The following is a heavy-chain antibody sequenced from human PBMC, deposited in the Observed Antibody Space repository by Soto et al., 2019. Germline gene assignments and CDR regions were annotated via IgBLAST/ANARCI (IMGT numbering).Heavy chain of an antibody. CDR1: GDSINNKNW. CDR3: ASVDVPEASSWPPCHP. CDR2: IYHTGRS. Sequence: QVQLQESGPGLVKPSGTLSLTCSVSGDSINNKNWWTWLRQPPGKRLEWIGDIYHTGRSSYNPSLTCXVXIXLYKSKNLVSLKLTSVTSASTAVYYCASVDVPEASSWPPCHPWGQGTLVTVSS. V-gene: IGHV4-4*02. J-gene: IGHJ5*02. D-gene: IGHD6-13*01.